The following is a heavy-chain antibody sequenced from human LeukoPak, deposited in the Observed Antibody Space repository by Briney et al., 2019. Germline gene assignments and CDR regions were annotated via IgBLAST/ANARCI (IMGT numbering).Heavy chain of an antibody. J-gene: IGHJ4*02. V-gene: IGHV4-59*08. CDR3: ARHSSGYLSYFDY. CDR2: IYYSGST. Sequence: SETLSLTCTVSGGSISSYHWSLIRQPPGKGLEWIGYIYYSGSTNYNPSLKSRVTISLDTSKNQFSLQVSSVPAADTAVYYCARHSSGYLSYFDYWGQGTLVPVSS. CDR1: GGSISSYH. D-gene: IGHD3-22*01.